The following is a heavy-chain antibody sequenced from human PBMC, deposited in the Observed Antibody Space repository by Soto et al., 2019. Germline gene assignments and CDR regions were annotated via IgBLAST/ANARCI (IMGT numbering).Heavy chain of an antibody. D-gene: IGHD2-15*01. CDR2: VYHNGTS. Sequence: VHLQESGPGLVKPSGTVSLTCVVSGGSIRSTNWWAWVRQTPGKGLEWIGEVYHNGTSNYNPSLKGRATISVDRSKDQVSLRLNSVIDADTAVYYCARDLARYCSVTSCHAMDVWGQGTPVTVSS. V-gene: IGHV4-4*02. J-gene: IGHJ6*02. CDR1: GGSIRSTNW. CDR3: ARDLARYCSVTSCHAMDV.